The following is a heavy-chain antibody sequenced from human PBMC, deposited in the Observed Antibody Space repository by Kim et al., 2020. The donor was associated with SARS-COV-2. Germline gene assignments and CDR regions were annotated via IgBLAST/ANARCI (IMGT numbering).Heavy chain of an antibody. CDR2: IYYSGST. D-gene: IGHD1-26*01. V-gene: IGHV4-59*01. CDR1: GGSISSYY. CDR3: ARYFRGGATTDYFDY. Sequence: SETLSLTCTVSGGSISSYYWSWIRQPPGKGLEWIGYIYYSGSTNYNPSLKSRVTISVDTSKNQFSLKLSSVTAADTAVYYCARYFRGGATTDYFDYWGQGTLVTVSS. J-gene: IGHJ4*02.